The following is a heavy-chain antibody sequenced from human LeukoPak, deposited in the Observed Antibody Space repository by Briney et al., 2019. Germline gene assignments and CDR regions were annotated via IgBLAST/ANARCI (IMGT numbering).Heavy chain of an antibody. V-gene: IGHV3-21*01. J-gene: IGHJ3*01. CDR3: AGGQYYDFWSDYYGRDAFDF. CDR2: ISSYSSYI. D-gene: IGHD3-3*01. Sequence: GGSLRLSCVASGFTFSSYSMDWVRQAPGKGLEWVSSISSYSSYIYYADSVRGRFTISRDNAKNSLYLQMNSLRAADTAVYYCAGGQYYDFWSDYYGRDAFDFWGQGTVVTVSS. CDR1: GFTFSSYS.